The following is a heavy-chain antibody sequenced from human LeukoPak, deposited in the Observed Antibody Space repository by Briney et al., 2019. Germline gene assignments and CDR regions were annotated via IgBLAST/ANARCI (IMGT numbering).Heavy chain of an antibody. Sequence: GESQKISCKGSGYSFTNYWIGWVRQMPGKGLEWMGIICPGDSDTRYSPSFQGQVTISADKFLTSAYLQWSSLKASDTAMYYCARGYGAYGHYLDYWGQGTLVTVSS. D-gene: IGHD5-12*01. CDR1: GYSFTNYW. V-gene: IGHV5-51*01. CDR2: ICPGDSDT. CDR3: ARGYGAYGHYLDY. J-gene: IGHJ4*02.